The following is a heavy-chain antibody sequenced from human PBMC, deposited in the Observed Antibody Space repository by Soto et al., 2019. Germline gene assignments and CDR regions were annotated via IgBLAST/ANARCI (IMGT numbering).Heavy chain of an antibody. J-gene: IGHJ3*02. CDR3: ASSSLQIFGVVIMGAFDT. CDR2: MNPNSGNT. V-gene: IGHV1-8*01. D-gene: IGHD3-3*01. CDR1: GYTFTSYD. Sequence: ASVKVSCKASGYTFTSYDINWVRQATGQGLEWMGWMNPNSGNTGYAQKFQGRVTMTRNTSISTAYMELSSLRSEDTAVYYCASSSLQIFGVVIMGAFDTWGQGTMVTVSS.